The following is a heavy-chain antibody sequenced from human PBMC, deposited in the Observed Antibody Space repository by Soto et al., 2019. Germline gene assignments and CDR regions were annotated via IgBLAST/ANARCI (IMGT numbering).Heavy chain of an antibody. Sequence: GSLRLSCEASGFNFKKFARGWVRQAPGEGLEWVSGISCCGGSTFYADSVKGRFSLARDDSKNTLSLQLNSLRVEDTAHYYCAKADGEQWLIPHLDNWGQGTQVTVS. V-gene: IGHV3-23*01. J-gene: IGHJ1*01. CDR2: ISCCGGST. D-gene: IGHD6-19*01. CDR3: AKADGEQWLIPHLDN. CDR1: GFNFKKFA.